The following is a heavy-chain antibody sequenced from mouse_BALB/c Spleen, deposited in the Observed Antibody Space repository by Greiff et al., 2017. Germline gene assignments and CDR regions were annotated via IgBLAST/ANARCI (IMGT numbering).Heavy chain of an antibody. J-gene: IGHJ4*01. CDR2: INSNGGST. V-gene: IGHV5-6-3*01. Sequence: EVKVVESGGGLVQPGGSLKLSCAASGFTFSSYGMSWVRQTPDKRLELVATINSNGGSTYYPDSVKDRFTISRDNAKNTLYLQMSSLKSEDTAMYYCARDSKGRDAMDYWGQGTSVTVSS. CDR1: GFTFSSYG. D-gene: IGHD2-5*01. CDR3: ARDSKGRDAMDY.